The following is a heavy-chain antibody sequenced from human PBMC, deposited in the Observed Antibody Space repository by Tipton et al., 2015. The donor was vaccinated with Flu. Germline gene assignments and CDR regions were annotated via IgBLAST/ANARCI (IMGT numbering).Heavy chain of an antibody. CDR2: ITDSGDTT. D-gene: IGHD3/OR15-3a*01. CDR1: RFTFSSNA. CDR3: ATNGRLRTIFGLVINDGDAFDM. J-gene: IGHJ3*02. V-gene: IGHV3-23*01. Sequence: SLRLSCEASRFTFSSNAMTWVRQTPGKGLEWVSAITDSGDTTYYSDSVKGRFTVSRDNSKNTLYLQMNSLRVEDTAVYYCATNGRLRTIFGLVINDGDAFDMWGQGTMVTVSS.